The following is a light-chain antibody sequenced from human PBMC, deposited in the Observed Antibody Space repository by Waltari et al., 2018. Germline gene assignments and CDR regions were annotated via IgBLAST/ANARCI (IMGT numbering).Light chain of an antibody. CDR1: QSIGRY. CDR3: QNHERLPAT. J-gene: IGKJ1*01. Sequence: IVLTQSPGTLSLSPGERATLSCRASQSIGRYLAWYQQKPDQAPRLLIYGASNRATGIPDRFSGSGSGTDFSLTSSRLEPEDFAVYYCQNHERLPATFGQGTKVEIK. V-gene: IGKV3-20*01. CDR2: GAS.